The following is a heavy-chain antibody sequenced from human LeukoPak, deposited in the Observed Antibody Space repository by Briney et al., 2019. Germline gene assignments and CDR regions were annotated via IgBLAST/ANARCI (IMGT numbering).Heavy chain of an antibody. J-gene: IGHJ4*02. CDR2: ISVCNGNT. CDR1: AYTFTSYG. V-gene: IGHV1-18*01. D-gene: IGHD5-12*01. CDR3: ARDSRYDEGY. Sequence: ASVKVSCKASAYTFTSYGISWKRQAHGQGHEWMGWISVCNGNTNYVQKFQGRVTMTTDTSKSTAYRGVRGLISDDTAVYYCARDSRYDEGYWGQGTLVTVSS.